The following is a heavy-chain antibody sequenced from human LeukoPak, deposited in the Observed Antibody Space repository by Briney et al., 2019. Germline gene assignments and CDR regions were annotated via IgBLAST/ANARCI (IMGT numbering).Heavy chain of an antibody. CDR3: AIYCSSTSCYREAFDI. CDR2: INPSGGGT. CDR1: GYTFTSYY. Sequence: ASVKVSCKASGYTFTSYYMHWVRQAPGQGLEWMGIINPSGGGTSYAQKFQGRVTMTRDTSTSTVYMELSSQRSEDTAVYYCAIYCSSTSCYREAFDIWGQGTMVTVSS. V-gene: IGHV1-46*03. D-gene: IGHD2-2*01. J-gene: IGHJ3*02.